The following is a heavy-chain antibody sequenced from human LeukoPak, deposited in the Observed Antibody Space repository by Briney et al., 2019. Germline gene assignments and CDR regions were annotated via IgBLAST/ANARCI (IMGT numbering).Heavy chain of an antibody. CDR2: IIPIFGTA. CDR1: GYTFTSYG. J-gene: IGHJ5*02. CDR3: AREMVAANYNWFDP. D-gene: IGHD2-15*01. Sequence: GASVKVSCKASGYTFTSYGISWVRQAPGQGLEWMGGIIPIFGTANYAQKFQGRVTITADESTSTAYMELSSLRSEDTAVYYCAREMVAANYNWFDPWGQGTLVTVSS. V-gene: IGHV1-69*13.